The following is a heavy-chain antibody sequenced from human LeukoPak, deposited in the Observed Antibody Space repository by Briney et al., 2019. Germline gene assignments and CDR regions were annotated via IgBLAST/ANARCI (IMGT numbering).Heavy chain of an antibody. CDR1: GFTFSSFS. Sequence: GGSLRLSCAASGFTFSSFSMNWVRQAPGKGLEWVSFITGSSSTIYYADSVKGRFTISRDNAKNSLYLQMNSLRAEDTAVYYCASCSSTNCYWGQGALVTVSS. CDR2: ITGSSSTI. D-gene: IGHD2-2*01. V-gene: IGHV3-48*01. J-gene: IGHJ4*02. CDR3: ASCSSTNCY.